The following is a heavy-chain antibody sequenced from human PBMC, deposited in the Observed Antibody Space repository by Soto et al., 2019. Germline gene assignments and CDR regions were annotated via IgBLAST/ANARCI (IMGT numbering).Heavy chain of an antibody. CDR1: GGTFSSYA. Sequence: QVQLVQSGAEVKKPGSSVKVSCKASGGTFSSYAITWVRQAPGQGLEWMGGIIPIFGTANYAQKFQARVTINAEESTRTAYMELSSLRSEDTDVYYCARDRGPSSGYYPYWFDPWGQGTLVTVSS. V-gene: IGHV1-69*12. CDR2: IIPIFGTA. J-gene: IGHJ5*02. CDR3: ARDRGPSSGYYPYWFDP. D-gene: IGHD3-22*01.